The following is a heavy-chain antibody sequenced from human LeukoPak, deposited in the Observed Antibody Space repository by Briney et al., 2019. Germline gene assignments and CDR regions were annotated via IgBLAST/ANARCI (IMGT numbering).Heavy chain of an antibody. V-gene: IGHV4-34*01. Sequence: SETLSLTCAVYGGSFSGYYWSWIRQPPGKGLEWIGEINHSGSTNYNPSLKSRVTMSVDTSKNQFSLKLSSVTAADTAVYYCARDGAGGLDYWGQGTLVTVSS. J-gene: IGHJ4*02. CDR3: ARDGAGGLDY. CDR2: INHSGST. D-gene: IGHD2-8*02. CDR1: GGSFSGYY.